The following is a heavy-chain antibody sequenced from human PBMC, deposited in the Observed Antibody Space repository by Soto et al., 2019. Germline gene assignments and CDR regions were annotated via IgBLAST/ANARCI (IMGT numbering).Heavy chain of an antibody. D-gene: IGHD6-13*01. V-gene: IGHV5-51*01. Sequence: GESLKISCKGSGYSFTTYWVAWVRQMPGKGLEWMGIIYPGDSDSRYSPSFQGQVTISADKSISTAYLQWSSLKASDTAMFYCAKAAADGFDYWGQGTLVTVSS. J-gene: IGHJ4*02. CDR3: AKAAADGFDY. CDR2: IYPGDSDS. CDR1: GYSFTTYW.